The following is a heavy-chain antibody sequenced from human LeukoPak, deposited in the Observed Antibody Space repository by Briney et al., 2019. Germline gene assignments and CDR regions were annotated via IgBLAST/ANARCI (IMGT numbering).Heavy chain of an antibody. CDR3: ARVPYDSSGFGFFAY. D-gene: IGHD3-22*01. CDR2: ISGDGGST. CDR1: GFTFDDYA. J-gene: IGHJ4*02. Sequence: GGSLRLSCAASGFTFDDYAMHWVRQAPGKGLEWVSLISGDGGSTYYADSVKGRFSISRDDSKNTVFLQMNSLRAEDTAVYYCARVPYDSSGFGFFAYWGQGTLVTVSS. V-gene: IGHV3-43*02.